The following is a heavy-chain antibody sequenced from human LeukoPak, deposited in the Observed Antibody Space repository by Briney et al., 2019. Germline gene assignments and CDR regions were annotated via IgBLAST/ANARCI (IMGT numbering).Heavy chain of an antibody. J-gene: IGHJ4*02. CDR1: GFTFSSYS. Sequence: GGSLRLSCAASGFTFSSYSMNWVRQAPGKGLEWVSSISSSSSYIYYADSVKGRFTISRDNAKNSLYLQMNSLRAEDTAVYYRARVLGSSGRIDYWGQGTLVTVSS. CDR3: ARVLGSSGRIDY. D-gene: IGHD6-19*01. CDR2: ISSSSSYI. V-gene: IGHV3-21*01.